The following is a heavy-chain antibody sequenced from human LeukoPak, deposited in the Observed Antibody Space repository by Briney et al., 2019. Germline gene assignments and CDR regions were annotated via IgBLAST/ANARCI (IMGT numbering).Heavy chain of an antibody. J-gene: IGHJ4*02. D-gene: IGHD6-19*01. V-gene: IGHV3-21*01. CDR1: GFTFSSYS. CDR2: ISSSSSYI. CDR3: AIPAVAGNYFDY. Sequence: SGGSLRLSCAASGFTFSSYSMNWVRQAPGKGLEWVSSISSSSSYIYYADSVKGRFTISRDNAKNSLYLQMNSLRAEDTAVYYCAIPAVAGNYFDYWGQGTLVTVSS.